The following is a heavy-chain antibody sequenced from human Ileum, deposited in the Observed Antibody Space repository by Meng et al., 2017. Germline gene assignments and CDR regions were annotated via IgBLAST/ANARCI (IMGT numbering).Heavy chain of an antibody. CDR3: ARERQTSGEDY. Sequence: QVQLGRSGAEVKKPGASVKVSCKASGYNFTNYAIQWVRQAPGQRLEWVGWINTDNGETTYSQNFQDRVTLNRDTSAGTVYMYLNSLISEDTAIYYCARERQTSGEDYWGQGTLVTVSS. D-gene: IGHD2-15*01. J-gene: IGHJ4*02. CDR1: GYNFTNYA. CDR2: INTDNGET. V-gene: IGHV1-3*04.